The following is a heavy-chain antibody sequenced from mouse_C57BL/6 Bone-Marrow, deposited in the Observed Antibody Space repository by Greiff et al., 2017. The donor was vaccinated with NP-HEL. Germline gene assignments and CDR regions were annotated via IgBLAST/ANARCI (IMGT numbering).Heavy chain of an antibody. CDR2: IHPNSGGT. Sequence: QVQLQQPGAELVKPGASVKLSCKASGYTFTSYWMHWVKQRPGQGLEWIGMIHPNSGGTNYNEKFKSKATLTVDKSSSTAYMQLSSLTSEDSAVYYCAKGRYYYVGDYWGQGTSVTVSS. CDR3: AKGRYYYVGDY. V-gene: IGHV1-64*01. CDR1: GYTFTSYW. J-gene: IGHJ4*01.